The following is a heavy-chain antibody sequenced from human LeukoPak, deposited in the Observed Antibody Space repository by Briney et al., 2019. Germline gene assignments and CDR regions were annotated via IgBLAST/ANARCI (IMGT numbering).Heavy chain of an antibody. CDR1: GFTFSSYS. CDR3: ASLVVSNQGGDYTFDY. CDR2: ISSSSSYI. V-gene: IGHV3-21*01. D-gene: IGHD3-22*01. J-gene: IGHJ4*02. Sequence: GGSLRLSCAASGFTFSSYSMNWVRQAPGKGLEWVSSISSSSSYIYYADSVKGRFTISRDNAKNSLYLQMNSLRAEDTAVYYCASLVVSNQGGDYTFDYWGQGTLVTASS.